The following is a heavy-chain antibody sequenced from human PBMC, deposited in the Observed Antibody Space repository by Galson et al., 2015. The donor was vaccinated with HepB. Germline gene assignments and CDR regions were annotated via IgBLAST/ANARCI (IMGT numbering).Heavy chain of an antibody. V-gene: IGHV5-51*01. D-gene: IGHD6-13*01. J-gene: IGHJ3*02. CDR2: IYPGDSDT. CDR1: GYSFTSYW. Sequence: QSGAEVKKPRESLRISCKGSGYSFTSYWIGWVRQMPGKGLEWMGIIYPGDSDTRYSPSFQGQVTISADKSISTAYLQWSSLKASDTAMYYCANFVSSWPEQHHDAFDIWGQGTMVTVSS. CDR3: ANFVSSWPEQHHDAFDI.